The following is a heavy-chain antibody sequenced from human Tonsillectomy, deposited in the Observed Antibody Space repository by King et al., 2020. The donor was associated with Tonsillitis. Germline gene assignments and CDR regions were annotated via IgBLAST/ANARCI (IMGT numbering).Heavy chain of an antibody. V-gene: IGHV3-74*01. D-gene: IGHD2-21*02. CDR1: GFTFSSYW. CDR2: INSDGSST. Sequence: VQLVESGGGLVQPGGPLRLSCAASGFTFSSYWMHWVRQAPGKGLVWVSRINSDGSSTSYVDSVKGRFTISRDNAKSTLYLQMNSLRAEDTAVYYCARVYCGGDCSAPYYYYYGMDVWGQGTTVTVSS. CDR3: ARVYCGGDCSAPYYYYYGMDV. J-gene: IGHJ6*02.